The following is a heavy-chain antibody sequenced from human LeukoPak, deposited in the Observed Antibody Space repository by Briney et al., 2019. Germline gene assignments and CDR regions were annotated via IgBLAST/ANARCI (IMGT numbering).Heavy chain of an antibody. J-gene: IGHJ4*02. D-gene: IGHD2-21*01. CDR3: ARDRDLRWFYY. CDR2: IYRSGDT. V-gene: IGHV4-39*07. Sequence: PSETLSLTCTVSGDSISSGSYYWGWIRQPPVMGLEWIGSIYRSGDTYYNPSLKGRVTISVDTSKNQFSLKLSSVTAADTAVYYCARDRDLRWFYYWGQGTLVTVSS. CDR1: GDSISSGSYY.